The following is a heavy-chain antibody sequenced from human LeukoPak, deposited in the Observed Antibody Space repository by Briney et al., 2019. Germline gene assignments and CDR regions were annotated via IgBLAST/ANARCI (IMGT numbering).Heavy chain of an antibody. CDR2: ISSSSSYT. J-gene: IGHJ4*02. CDR1: GFTFSDYY. V-gene: IGHV3-11*06. Sequence: GGSLRLSCAASGFTFSDYYMSWIRQAPGKGLEGVSYISSSSSYTNYADSVKGRFTISRDNAKNSLYLQMNSLRAEDTAVYYCAIAVGWELAYWGQGTLVTVSS. CDR3: AIAVGWELAY. D-gene: IGHD1-26*01.